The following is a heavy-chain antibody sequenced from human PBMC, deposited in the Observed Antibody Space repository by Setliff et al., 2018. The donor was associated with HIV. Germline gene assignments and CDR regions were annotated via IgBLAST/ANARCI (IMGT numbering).Heavy chain of an antibody. J-gene: IGHJ6*04. CDR3: TIMAGQFDAGGAFDV. V-gene: IGHV3-30*04. CDR1: GFTLSTYA. Sequence: GESLKISCAASGFTLSTYAIHWVRQTPGKGLEWVAIISDDGSFDYYAESVRGRFTISRDNSKNTVYLQMNNLGPEDAAKYFCTIMAGQFDAGGAFDVRGKGTTVTVSS. CDR2: ISDDGSFD. D-gene: IGHD3-9*01.